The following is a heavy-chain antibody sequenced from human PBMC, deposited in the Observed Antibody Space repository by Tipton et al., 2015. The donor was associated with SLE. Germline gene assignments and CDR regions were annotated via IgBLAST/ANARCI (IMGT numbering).Heavy chain of an antibody. D-gene: IGHD3-10*01. J-gene: IGHJ3*02. CDR3: ARAQGEMDAFDI. CDR1: GYSISSGFH. CDR2: IYHTGST. V-gene: IGHV4-38-2*02. Sequence: TLSLTCTVSGYSISSGFHWGWIRQPPGKGLEWIGSIYHTGSTYYNPPLKSRVTLSIDMSKNQFSLRLSSVTAADTAVYYCARAQGEMDAFDIWGQGTMVTVSS.